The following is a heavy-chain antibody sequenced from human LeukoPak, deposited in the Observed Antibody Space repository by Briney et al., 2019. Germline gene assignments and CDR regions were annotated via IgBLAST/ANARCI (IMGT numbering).Heavy chain of an antibody. Sequence: GASVKVSCKASGGTFSSYAISWVRQAPGQGLEWMGGIIPIFGTANYAQKFQGRVTITADESTSTAYMELSSLRSEDTAVYYCARLKAVAGRLNGMDVWGQGTTVTVSS. CDR3: ARLKAVAGRLNGMDV. J-gene: IGHJ6*02. V-gene: IGHV1-69*13. D-gene: IGHD6-19*01. CDR2: IIPIFGTA. CDR1: GGTFSSYA.